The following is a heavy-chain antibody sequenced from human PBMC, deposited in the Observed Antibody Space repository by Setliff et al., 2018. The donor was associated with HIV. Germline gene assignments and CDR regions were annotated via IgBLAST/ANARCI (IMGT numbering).Heavy chain of an antibody. V-gene: IGHV2-5*01. CDR3: AHRSGEYYYDSSGSFDY. J-gene: IGHJ4*02. D-gene: IGHD3-22*01. CDR2: IYWNDDK. Sequence: SGPTLVNPTQTLTLTCTFSGFSLSTGGVGVGWIRQPPGKALEWLALIYWNDDKRYSPSLKSRLTITKDASKNQVVLTMTNMDPVDTATYYCAHRSGEYYYDSSGSFDYWGQGTLVTVSS. CDR1: GFSLSTGGVG.